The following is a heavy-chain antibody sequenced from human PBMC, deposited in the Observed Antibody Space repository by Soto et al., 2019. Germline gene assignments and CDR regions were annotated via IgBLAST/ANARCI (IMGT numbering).Heavy chain of an antibody. V-gene: IGHV1-69*13. CDR1: GGTFSRYV. CDR2: IIPIFGTA. CDR3: ARDSDSRIPAFDI. J-gene: IGHJ3*02. D-gene: IGHD3-22*01. Sequence: SVKVSCKASGGTFSRYVISWVRQAPGQGLEWMGGIIPIFGTANYAQKFQGRVSITADESTSTAYMELSSLGSEDTAVYYCARDSDSRIPAFDIWGQGTMVTVSS.